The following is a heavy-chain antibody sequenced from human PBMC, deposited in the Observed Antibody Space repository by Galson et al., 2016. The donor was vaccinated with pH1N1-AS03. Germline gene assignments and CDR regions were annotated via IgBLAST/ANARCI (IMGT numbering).Heavy chain of an antibody. Sequence: SLRLSCAASGFIFSSHGIHWVRQAPGKGLEWVALIWNHGKSKYYADSAKGRFTISRDDSKNTVYLQMNSLRAEDTAVYYCAKDDYSSAWYGGISDYWGQGTLVTVSS. D-gene: IGHD6-19*01. CDR2: IWNHGKSK. V-gene: IGHV3-33*06. CDR3: AKDDYSSAWYGGISDY. J-gene: IGHJ4*02. CDR1: GFIFSSHG.